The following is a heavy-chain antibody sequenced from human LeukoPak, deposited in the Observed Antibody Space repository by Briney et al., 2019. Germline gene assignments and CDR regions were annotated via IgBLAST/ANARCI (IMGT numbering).Heavy chain of an antibody. V-gene: IGHV3-23*01. CDR3: AKSGIGTAPPGRGLDY. CDR2: ISGSGGST. CDR1: GFTFSSYA. Sequence: PGGSLRLSCAASGFTFSSYAMSWVRQAPGKGLEWVSAISGSGGSTYYADSVKGRFTISRDNSKNTLYLQMNSLRAEDTAVYYCAKSGIGTAPPGRGLDYWGQGTLVTVSS. D-gene: IGHD5-18*01. J-gene: IGHJ4*02.